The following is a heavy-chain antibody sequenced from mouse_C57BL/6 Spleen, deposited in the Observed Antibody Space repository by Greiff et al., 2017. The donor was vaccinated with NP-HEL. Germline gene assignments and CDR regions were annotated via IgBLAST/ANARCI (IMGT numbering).Heavy chain of an antibody. J-gene: IGHJ4*01. Sequence: VQLQESGAELARPGASVKLSCTASGYTFTSYGISWVKQRTGQGLEWIGEIYPRSGNTYYNEKFKGKATLTADKSSSTADMELRSLTSEDSAVYFCARCELGLYAMDYWGQGTSVTVSS. V-gene: IGHV1-81*01. CDR2: IYPRSGNT. D-gene: IGHD4-1*01. CDR1: GYTFTSYG. CDR3: ARCELGLYAMDY.